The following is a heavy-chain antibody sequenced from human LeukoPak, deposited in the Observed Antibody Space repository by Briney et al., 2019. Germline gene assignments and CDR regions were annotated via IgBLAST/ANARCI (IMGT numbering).Heavy chain of an antibody. CDR2: ISQSRST. Sequence: SETLSLSCAVYGVSFSDYYWSWIRQPPGMGLEWIGEISQSRSTKYNPSLKSRGTISVDTSKNQFSLNLISVTAADTAVYYCARGDYTTSAFDSWGQGTLVTVSS. J-gene: IGHJ4*02. CDR3: ARGDYTTSAFDS. V-gene: IGHV4-34*01. D-gene: IGHD3-3*01. CDR1: GVSFSDYY.